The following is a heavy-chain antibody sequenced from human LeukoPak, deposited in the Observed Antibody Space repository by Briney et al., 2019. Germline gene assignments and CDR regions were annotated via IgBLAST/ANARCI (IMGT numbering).Heavy chain of an antibody. CDR1: GGSISSYY. V-gene: IGHV4-59*01. J-gene: IGHJ6*03. CDR2: IYYSGST. Sequence: SETLSLTCTVSGGSISSYYWSWIRQPPGEGLEWIGYIYYSGSTNYKSSLKSRVTISVDTSKNQFSLKLSSVTAADTAVYYCARGDWGSPDYYYMDVWGKGTTVTISS. CDR3: ARGDWGSPDYYYMDV. D-gene: IGHD7-27*01.